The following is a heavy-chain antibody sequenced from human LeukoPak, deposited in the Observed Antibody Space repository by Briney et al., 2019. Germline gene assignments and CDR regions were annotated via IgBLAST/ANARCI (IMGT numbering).Heavy chain of an antibody. CDR3: ARGSFCGGDCYSYYFDY. D-gene: IGHD2-21*01. V-gene: IGHV1-8*03. CDR1: GYTFTSCD. Sequence: GASVKVSCKASGYTFTSCDINWVRQATGQGLEWMGWMNPNSGNTGYAQKFQGRVTITRNTSISTAYMELSSLRSEDTAVYYCARGSFCGGDCYSYYFDYWGQGTLVTVSS. CDR2: MNPNSGNT. J-gene: IGHJ4*02.